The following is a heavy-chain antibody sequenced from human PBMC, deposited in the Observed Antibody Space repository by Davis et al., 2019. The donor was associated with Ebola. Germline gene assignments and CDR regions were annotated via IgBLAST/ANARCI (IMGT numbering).Heavy chain of an antibody. V-gene: IGHV3-30*02. J-gene: IGHJ3*02. D-gene: IGHD6-19*01. CDR1: GFTFSSYV. CDR2: MQYDGNDK. CDR3: AREGAAVAGDAFDI. Sequence: GESLKISCAASGFTFSSYVMHWVRQAPGKGLEWVAFMQYDGNDKYYADSVKGRFTISRDNSKNTLYLQMNSLRDEDTAVYYCAREGAAVAGDAFDIWGPGTMVTVSS.